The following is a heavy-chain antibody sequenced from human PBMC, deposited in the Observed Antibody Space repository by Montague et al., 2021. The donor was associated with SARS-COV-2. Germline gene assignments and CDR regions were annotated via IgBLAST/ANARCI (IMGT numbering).Heavy chain of an antibody. CDR1: GFTLGSYW. Sequence: SLRLSLSASGFTLGSYWMHWVRQAPGKGLVWVSRINSDGSNTNYADSVKGRFTISRDNAKNTLYLQMISLRAEDTAVYYCARYYVSGNYGFDLWGQGTMVTVSS. J-gene: IGHJ3*01. CDR3: ARYYVSGNYGFDL. D-gene: IGHD3-10*01. V-gene: IGHV3-74*01. CDR2: INSDGSNT.